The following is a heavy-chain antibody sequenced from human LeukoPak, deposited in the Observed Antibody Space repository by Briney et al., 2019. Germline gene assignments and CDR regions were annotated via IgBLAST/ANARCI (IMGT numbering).Heavy chain of an antibody. D-gene: IGHD3-9*01. CDR2: MNLNSGNT. CDR1: GYTFTNDD. V-gene: IGHV1-8*01. CDR3: ARSASGTGYTA. J-gene: IGHJ4*02. Sequence: VSVKVSCKASGYTFTNDDISWVRQATGQGLEWIGKMNLNSGNTGYAQKFQGRVTMTRSTSVSTVHMELNSLTSEDTAVYFCARSASGTGYTAWGQGTLVTVSS.